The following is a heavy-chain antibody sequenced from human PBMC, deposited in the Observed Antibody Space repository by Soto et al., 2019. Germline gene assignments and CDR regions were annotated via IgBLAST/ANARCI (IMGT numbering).Heavy chain of an antibody. D-gene: IGHD1-26*01. J-gene: IGHJ3*01. CDR2: IYYRGNT. CDR1: GGSITSGDHY. CDR3: ARDDGSRAEGDAFDL. Sequence: QVQLRESGPGLVNPSQTLSLTCTVSGGSITSGDHYWSWIRQPPGKGLEWIGYIYYRGNTYYNPCLKSRVTISLETSKNQISLKMTSVTAAETAVYYCARDDGSRAEGDAFDLWGQGTMVTVSS. V-gene: IGHV4-30-4*01.